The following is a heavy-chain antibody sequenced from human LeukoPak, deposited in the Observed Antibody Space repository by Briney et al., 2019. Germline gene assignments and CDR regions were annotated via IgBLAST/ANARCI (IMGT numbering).Heavy chain of an antibody. Sequence: GGSLRLSCAASGFTFSSYAMSWVRQAPGKGLEWASTISGSGSSTYYADSVTGRFTISRDNAKNTLYLQMNSLRAEDTAVYYCATPGSSEQQLNYWVQGTLVTVSS. V-gene: IGHV3-23*01. CDR1: GFTFSSYA. CDR3: ATPGSSEQQLNY. J-gene: IGHJ4*02. D-gene: IGHD6-13*01. CDR2: ISGSGSST.